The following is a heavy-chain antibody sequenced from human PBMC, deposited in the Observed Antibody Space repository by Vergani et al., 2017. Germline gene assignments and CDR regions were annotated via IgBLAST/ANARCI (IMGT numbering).Heavy chain of an antibody. Sequence: EVQMVESGGGLVKPGGSLRLSCVASGFTFSHYSMNWVRQAPGKGLEWVSIISDNGGTTYYADSVKGRFTISRDNSKNTLYLQMNSLRAEDTAVYYCAKAKAAAGSSPFDYWGQGTLVTVSS. CDR3: AKAKAAAGSSPFDY. CDR1: GFTFSHYS. V-gene: IGHV3-23*04. CDR2: ISDNGGTT. D-gene: IGHD6-13*01. J-gene: IGHJ4*02.